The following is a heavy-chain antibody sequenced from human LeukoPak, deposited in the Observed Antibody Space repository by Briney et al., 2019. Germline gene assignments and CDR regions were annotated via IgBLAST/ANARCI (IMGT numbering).Heavy chain of an antibody. J-gene: IGHJ4*02. CDR2: ISAYGGRT. CDR1: GFTFSNYA. V-gene: IGHV3-23*01. Sequence: GGSLRLSCVVSGFTFSNYAMSWVRQAPGKGLEWVSAISAYGGRTYYSDSGKGRFTISRDNSKSTLFLQMSSLRAEDTAVYYCAKTDSSDYLFYFDYWGRGTLVTVSS. CDR3: AKTDSSDYLFYFDY. D-gene: IGHD3-22*01.